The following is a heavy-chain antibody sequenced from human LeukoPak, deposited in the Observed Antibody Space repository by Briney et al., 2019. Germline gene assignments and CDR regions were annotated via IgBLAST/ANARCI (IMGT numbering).Heavy chain of an antibody. CDR1: GFTFSSYD. V-gene: IGHV3-13*01. CDR2: IGTAGDT. Sequence: GGSLRLSCAASGFTFSSYDMHWVRQATGKGLEWVSAIGTAGDTYYPGSVKGRFTISRENANNSLYLQMNSLRAGDTAVYYCARAGVRKPYYFDYWGQGTLVTVSS. CDR3: ARAGVRKPYYFDY. D-gene: IGHD2-8*01. J-gene: IGHJ4*02.